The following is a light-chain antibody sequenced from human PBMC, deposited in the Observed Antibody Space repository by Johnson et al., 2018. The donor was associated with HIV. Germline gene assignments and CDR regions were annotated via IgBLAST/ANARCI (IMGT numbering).Light chain of an antibody. CDR2: DNN. Sequence: QSVLTQPPSVSAAPGQKVTISCSGSSSNIANNYVSWYQQLPGTAPKLLIYDNNKRPSGIPDRFSGSKSGTSATLGITGLQTGDEADYYCGTWDSSLSGGVFGTGTKVTVL. J-gene: IGLJ1*01. CDR1: SSNIANNY. V-gene: IGLV1-51*01. CDR3: GTWDSSLSGGV.